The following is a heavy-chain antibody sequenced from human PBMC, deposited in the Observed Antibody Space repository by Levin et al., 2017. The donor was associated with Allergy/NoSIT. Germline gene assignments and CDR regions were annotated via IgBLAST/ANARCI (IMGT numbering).Heavy chain of an antibody. Sequence: PGGSLRLSCAASGFTFSSYAMSWVRQAPGKGLEWVSAISGSGGSTYYADSVKGRFTISRDNSKNTLYLQMNSLRAEDTAVYYCAKLYGTGTMIVVVLGFDYWGQGTLVTVSS. CDR1: GFTFSSYA. V-gene: IGHV3-23*01. CDR3: AKLYGTGTMIVVVLGFDY. CDR2: ISGSGGST. J-gene: IGHJ4*02. D-gene: IGHD3-22*01.